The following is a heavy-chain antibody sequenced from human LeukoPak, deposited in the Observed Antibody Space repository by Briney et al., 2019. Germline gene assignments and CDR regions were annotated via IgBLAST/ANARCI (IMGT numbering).Heavy chain of an antibody. Sequence: GGSLRLSCAASGFTFSDYYMSWIRQAPGKGLEWVSSISSSSSYIYYADSVKGRFTISRDNAKNSLYLQMNSLRAEDTAVYYCARDFRARQSSVPYYFDYWGQGTLVTVSS. CDR1: GFTFSDYY. D-gene: IGHD6-6*01. CDR2: ISSSSSYI. CDR3: ARDFRARQSSVPYYFDY. J-gene: IGHJ4*02. V-gene: IGHV3-11*06.